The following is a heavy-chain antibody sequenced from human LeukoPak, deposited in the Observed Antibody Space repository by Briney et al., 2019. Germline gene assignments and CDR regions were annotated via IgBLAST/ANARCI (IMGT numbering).Heavy chain of an antibody. V-gene: IGHV3-23*01. CDR2: LTGGSDNS. J-gene: IGHJ5*02. CDR1: GFTFSSSV. CDR3: VRGWQQLGS. Sequence: GGSLRLSCADSGFTFSSSVMTWVGQAPGKGLEWVSSLTGGSDNSEHADSVKGRFSISRDNSKNTLYLQMNSLTAEDTAVYYCVRGWQQLGSWGRGTLVTVSS. D-gene: IGHD1-1*01.